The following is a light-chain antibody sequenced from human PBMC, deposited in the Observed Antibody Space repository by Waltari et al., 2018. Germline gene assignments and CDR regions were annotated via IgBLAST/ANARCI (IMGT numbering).Light chain of an antibody. Sequence: EIVLTQSPATLSLSPGDTAALSCRASQSVSGYLAWYQQIPGQSPRLLIYDASIRATGVPARFSGSGSATDFTLTISSLEPEDFAVYYCQHRYNWPLTFGQGTKVEIK. J-gene: IGKJ1*01. CDR1: QSVSGY. V-gene: IGKV3-11*01. CDR2: DAS. CDR3: QHRYNWPLT.